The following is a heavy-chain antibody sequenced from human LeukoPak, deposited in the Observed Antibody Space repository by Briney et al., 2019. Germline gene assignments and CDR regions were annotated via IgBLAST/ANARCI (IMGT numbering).Heavy chain of an antibody. V-gene: IGHV4-4*02. Sequence: SETLSLTCAVSGGSISSSNWWSWVRQPPGKGLEWIGEIYHSGSTNYNPSLKSRVTISVDKSKNQFSLKLSSVTAADTAVYYCASVDTAMADFYFDYWGQGTLVTVSS. J-gene: IGHJ4*02. CDR1: GGSISSSNW. CDR3: ASVDTAMADFYFDY. CDR2: IYHSGST. D-gene: IGHD5-18*01.